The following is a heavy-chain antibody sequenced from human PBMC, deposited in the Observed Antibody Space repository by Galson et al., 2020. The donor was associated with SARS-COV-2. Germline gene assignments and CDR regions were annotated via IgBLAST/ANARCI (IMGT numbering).Heavy chain of an antibody. V-gene: IGHV4-61*01. CDR1: GGSVSSGRYY. Sequence: SETLSLTCTVSGGSVSSGRYYWSWIRQPPGKGLEWIGYIHYSGSSRYNPSLKSRVTVSVDTSKNQFSLKLYSATAADTAVYYCARDDLGFGELLPGAAFDIWGQGKMVIVSS. CDR3: ARDDLGFGELLPGAAFDI. J-gene: IGHJ3*02. D-gene: IGHD3-10*01. CDR2: IHYSGSS.